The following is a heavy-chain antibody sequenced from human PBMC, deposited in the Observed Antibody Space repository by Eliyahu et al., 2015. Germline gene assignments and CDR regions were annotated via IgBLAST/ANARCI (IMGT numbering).Heavy chain of an antibody. CDR2: IYXSGST. D-gene: IGHD6-13*01. CDR3: AWGYSSSWYAY. V-gene: IGHV4-38-2*01. J-gene: IGHJ4*02. Sequence: QVQLQESGPGLVKPSEXLSLXCXXSXYSXSSGYXWGWIRQPPGKGLEWIGNIYXSGSTYYNPSLKSRVTISVDTFKNQFSLKLSSMTAADTAVYYCAWGYSSSWYAYWGQGTLVTVSS. CDR1: XYSXSSGYX.